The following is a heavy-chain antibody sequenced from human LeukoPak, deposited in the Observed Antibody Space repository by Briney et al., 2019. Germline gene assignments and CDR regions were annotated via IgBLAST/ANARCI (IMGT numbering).Heavy chain of an antibody. CDR2: MNPNSGNT. Sequence: ASVKVSRKASGYTFTSYDINWVRQATGQGLEWMGWMNPNSGNTGYAQKFQGRVTMTRNTSISTAYMELSSLRSEDTAVYYCARGPPYYDFWSDRYFDYWGQGTLVTVSS. CDR3: ARGPPYYDFWSDRYFDY. V-gene: IGHV1-8*01. J-gene: IGHJ4*02. D-gene: IGHD3-3*01. CDR1: GYTFTSYD.